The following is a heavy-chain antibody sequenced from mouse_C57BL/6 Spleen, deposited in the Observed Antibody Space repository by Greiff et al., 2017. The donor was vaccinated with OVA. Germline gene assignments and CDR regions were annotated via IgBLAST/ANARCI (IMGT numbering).Heavy chain of an antibody. Sequence: EVMLVESGGDLVKPGGSLKLSCAASGFTFSSYGMSWVRQTPDKRLEWVATISSGGSYTYYPDSVKGRFTISRDNAKNTLYLQMSSLKSEDTAMYYYGYYGSSPQYAMDYWGQGTSVTVSS. V-gene: IGHV5-6*01. CDR1: GFTFSSYG. CDR3: GYYGSSPQYAMDY. D-gene: IGHD1-1*01. CDR2: ISSGGSYT. J-gene: IGHJ4*01.